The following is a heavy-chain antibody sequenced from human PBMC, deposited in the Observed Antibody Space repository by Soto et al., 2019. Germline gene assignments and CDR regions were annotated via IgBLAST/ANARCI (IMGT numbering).Heavy chain of an antibody. D-gene: IGHD2-2*01. J-gene: IGHJ6*02. Sequence: EVQLVESGGGLVKPGGSLRLSCAASGFSFSRYSMNWVRQAPGKGLEWVSSISSSSSYIFYADSVKGRFTISRDNAKNSMYLQLNSVRAEDTAVFYCTRDVEEGYCTSINCERYYYGMDVWGQGTTVTVSS. CDR3: TRDVEEGYCTSINCERYYYGMDV. CDR1: GFSFSRYS. V-gene: IGHV3-21*01. CDR2: ISSSSSYI.